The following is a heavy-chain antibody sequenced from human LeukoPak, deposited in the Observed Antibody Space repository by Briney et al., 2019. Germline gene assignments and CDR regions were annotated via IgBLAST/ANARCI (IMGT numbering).Heavy chain of an antibody. J-gene: IGHJ4*02. V-gene: IGHV3-30*18. CDR1: KFTFSNYG. CDR2: VSSDGGTK. CDR3: AKEYDSGGYGANFDY. Sequence: GGSLRLSCTASKFTFSNYGMQWVRQAPGKGLEWAAVVSSDGGTKYYADSVKGRFTISRDNSKNTMYLQMNSLRAEDTAVYYCAKEYDSGGYGANFDYWGQGTLVTVSS. D-gene: IGHD3-10*01.